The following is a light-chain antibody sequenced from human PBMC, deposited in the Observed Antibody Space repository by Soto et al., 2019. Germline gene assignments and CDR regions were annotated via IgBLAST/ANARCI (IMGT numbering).Light chain of an antibody. CDR1: QSVSSSY. Sequence: EIVLTQSPGTLSLSPGERATLSCRASQSVSSSYLAWYQQTPGQAPRLLIYGASSRATGIPDRFSGSGSGTDFTLTISRLEPEDFAVYYCQQYGDSPPTFGQGTRLEMK. CDR3: QQYGDSPPT. CDR2: GAS. V-gene: IGKV3-20*01. J-gene: IGKJ5*01.